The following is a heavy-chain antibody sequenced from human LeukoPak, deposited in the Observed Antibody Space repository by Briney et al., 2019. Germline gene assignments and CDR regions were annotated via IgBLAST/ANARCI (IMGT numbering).Heavy chain of an antibody. CDR1: GGSISSYY. CDR3: ARDSPYSSSWEGAFDI. J-gene: IGHJ3*02. D-gene: IGHD6-13*01. Sequence: SETLSLTCTVSGGSISSYYWSWIRQPPGKGLEWIGYIYYSGSTNYNPSLKSRVTISVDTSKNQFSLKLSSVTAADTAVYYCARDSPYSSSWEGAFDIWGQGTLVTVSS. V-gene: IGHV4-59*12. CDR2: IYYSGST.